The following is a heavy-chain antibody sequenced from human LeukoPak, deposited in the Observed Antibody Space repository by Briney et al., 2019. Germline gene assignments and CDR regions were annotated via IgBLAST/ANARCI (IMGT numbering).Heavy chain of an antibody. CDR1: GGSFSGYY. Sequence: SETLSLTCAAYGGSFSGYYWSWIRQPPGKGLEWIGEINHSGSTNYNPSLMSRVTMSVDTSKNQFSLKLSSVTAADTAVYYCARGSGGWLEWFDPWGQGTLVTVSS. V-gene: IGHV4-34*01. D-gene: IGHD3-22*01. J-gene: IGHJ5*02. CDR3: ARGSGGWLEWFDP. CDR2: INHSGST.